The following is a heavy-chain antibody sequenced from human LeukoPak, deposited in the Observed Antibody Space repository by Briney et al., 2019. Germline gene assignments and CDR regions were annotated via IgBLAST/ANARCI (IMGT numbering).Heavy chain of an antibody. Sequence: PSETLSLTSTVSGASISSYYYNWIRQTAGRGLEWIGRLYISGSTDYNPSLKSRVTISVDTSNNQFSLNLNSVTAADTAVYFCARDLSGSLYFDYWGQGVLVTVSS. V-gene: IGHV4-4*07. D-gene: IGHD3-10*01. CDR1: GASISSYY. CDR2: LYISGST. CDR3: ARDLSGSLYFDY. J-gene: IGHJ4*02.